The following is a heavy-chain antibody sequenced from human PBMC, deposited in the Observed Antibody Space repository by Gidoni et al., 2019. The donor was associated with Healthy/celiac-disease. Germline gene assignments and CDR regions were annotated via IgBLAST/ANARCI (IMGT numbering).Heavy chain of an antibody. CDR3: TRRAPTIQLGRVEPGYYGMDV. V-gene: IGHV3-73*01. Sequence: EVQLVESGGGLVQPGGSLKLSCAASGFTFSVSAMHWVRQASGKGLEWVGRIRSKANSYATAYAASVKGRFTISRDDSKNTAYLQMNSLKTEDTAVYYCTRRAPTIQLGRVEPGYYGMDVWGQGTTVTVSS. D-gene: IGHD5-18*01. CDR2: IRSKANSYAT. J-gene: IGHJ6*02. CDR1: GFTFSVSA.